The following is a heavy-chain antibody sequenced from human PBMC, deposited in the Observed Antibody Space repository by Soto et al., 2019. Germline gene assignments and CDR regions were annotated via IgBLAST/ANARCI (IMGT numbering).Heavy chain of an antibody. V-gene: IGHV1-18*01. D-gene: IGHD6-25*01. CDR3: ARTGYRSTWLAP. CDR2: ISAYKSNT. Sequence: SVRTSCRGSSYPLTSCIIGWVGQAPGQGLEWTGWISAYKSNTNYAQKLQGRVTMPTDTSTSTAYMELRSLRSDDTALYSCARTGYRSTWLAPWVHRTLVTVS. CDR1: SYPLTSCI. J-gene: IGHJ5*02.